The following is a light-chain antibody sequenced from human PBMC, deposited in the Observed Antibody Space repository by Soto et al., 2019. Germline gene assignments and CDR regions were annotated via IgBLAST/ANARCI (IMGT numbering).Light chain of an antibody. J-gene: IGKJ5*01. CDR3: QQYGSSPPSST. Sequence: PRERATLSCSSSQRVSSCYLAWYQQKPGQAPRLLIYGASNRATDIPDRFSGRGSGTDFTLTISRLEPEDFAVYYCQQYGSSPPSSTFGQGTRLEIK. CDR1: QRVSSCY. CDR2: GAS. V-gene: IGKV3-20*01.